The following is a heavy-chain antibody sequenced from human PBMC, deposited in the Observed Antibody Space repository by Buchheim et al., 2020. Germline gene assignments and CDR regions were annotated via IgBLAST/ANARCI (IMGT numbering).Heavy chain of an antibody. Sequence: EVQLVESGGGLVQPGGSLRLSCAASGFTLSDHYMDWVRQAPGKGLEWVGRTRNKVNSYTTEYAASVKGRFTISRDDSKYSLYLQMNSLKTEDTAVYYCARGLLGGSIWFDPWGQGTL. V-gene: IGHV3-72*01. CDR2: TRNKVNSYTT. J-gene: IGHJ5*02. D-gene: IGHD1-26*01. CDR1: GFTLSDHY. CDR3: ARGLLGGSIWFDP.